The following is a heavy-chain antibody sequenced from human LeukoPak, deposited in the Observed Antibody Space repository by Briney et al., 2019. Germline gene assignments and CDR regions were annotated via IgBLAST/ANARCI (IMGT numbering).Heavy chain of an antibody. CDR2: IWYDGTNK. D-gene: IGHD4-17*01. CDR3: AKDQVISGGDGGWFDP. V-gene: IGHV3-30*02. J-gene: IGHJ5*02. Sequence: GWFLRLSCAASGFSFSSFGMHWVRQAPGKGLEWVALIWYDGTNKYYADSVKGRFTISRDNSKNTLYLQMNSLRAEDTAVYYCAKDQVISGGDGGWFDPWGQGTLVSAFS. CDR1: GFSFSSFG.